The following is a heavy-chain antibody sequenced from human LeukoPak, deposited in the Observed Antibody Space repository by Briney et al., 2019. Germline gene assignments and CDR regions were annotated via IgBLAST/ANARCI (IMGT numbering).Heavy chain of an antibody. J-gene: IGHJ4*02. V-gene: IGHV4-4*07. CDR3: ARGSSSSWSPPLHYFDY. CDR1: GGSISTYS. D-gene: IGHD6-13*01. Sequence: SETLSLTCTVSGGSISTYSWTWIRQPAGKGLEWIGRIYTSGSTNYNPSLKSRVTMSVDTSKNQFSLKLSSVTAADTAVYYCARGSSSSWSPPLHYFDYWGQGTLVTVSS. CDR2: IYTSGST.